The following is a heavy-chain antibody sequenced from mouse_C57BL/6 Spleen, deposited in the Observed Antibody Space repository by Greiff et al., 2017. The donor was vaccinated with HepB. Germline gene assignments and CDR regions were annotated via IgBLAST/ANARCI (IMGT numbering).Heavy chain of an antibody. CDR1: GFTFSDYY. Sequence: EVKLVESGGGLVQPGGSLKLSCAASGFTFSDYYMYWVRQTPEKRLEWVAYISNGGGSTYYPDTVKGRFTISRDNAKNTLYLQMSRLKSEDTAMYYCARGGGHGNLAWFAYWGQGTLVTVSA. CDR2: ISNGGGST. CDR3: ARGGGHGNLAWFAY. D-gene: IGHD2-1*01. V-gene: IGHV5-12*01. J-gene: IGHJ3*01.